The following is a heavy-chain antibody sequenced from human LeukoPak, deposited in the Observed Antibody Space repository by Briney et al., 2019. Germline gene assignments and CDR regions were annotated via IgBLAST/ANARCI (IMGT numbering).Heavy chain of an antibody. CDR2: ISAYNGNT. Sequence: GASVKVSCKASGYTFTSYGICWVRQAPGQGLEWMGWISAYNGNTNYAQKLQGRVTMTTDTSTSTAYMELRSLRSDDTAVYYCARDLGYSSSSGGYFDYWGQGTLVTVSS. V-gene: IGHV1-18*01. CDR1: GYTFTSYG. J-gene: IGHJ4*02. D-gene: IGHD6-6*01. CDR3: ARDLGYSSSSGGYFDY.